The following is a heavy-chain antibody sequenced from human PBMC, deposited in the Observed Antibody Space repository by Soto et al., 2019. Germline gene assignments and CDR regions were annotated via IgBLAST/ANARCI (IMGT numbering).Heavy chain of an antibody. D-gene: IGHD3-10*01. Sequence: SGGSLRLSCAASGFSFSGSPLHWVRQASGKGLEWVGHIRRKGNSFAAAYAASVKGRFTISRDDSENTAYLQMNSLKTEDTAVYFCTVPYYYGSDAFDIWGQGTMVTVSS. CDR3: TVPYYYGSDAFDI. CDR1: GFSFSGSP. V-gene: IGHV3-73*01. J-gene: IGHJ3*02. CDR2: IRRKGNSFAA.